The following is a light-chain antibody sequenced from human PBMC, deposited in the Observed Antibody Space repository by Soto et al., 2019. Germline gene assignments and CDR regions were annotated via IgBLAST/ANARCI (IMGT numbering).Light chain of an antibody. J-gene: IGKJ1*01. Sequence: EIVVTQSPGTLSLSPGERATLSCRASQSVSSSYLAWYQQKPGQAPRLLIYGASSRATGIPDRFSGSGSGTDFTLTISRLEPEDFAVYYCQQYGSSPCTFGQGTKVEIK. CDR2: GAS. V-gene: IGKV3-20*01. CDR3: QQYGSSPCT. CDR1: QSVSSSY.